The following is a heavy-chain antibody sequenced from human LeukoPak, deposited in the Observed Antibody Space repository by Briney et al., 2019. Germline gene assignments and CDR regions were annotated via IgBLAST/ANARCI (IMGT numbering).Heavy chain of an antibody. Sequence: SETLSLTCSVSGGSISGRYWTWIRQPPGKGLEWIGQIHYTGKPDYNPSLKSRITISVDTSKNQVSLQVSSVTAADSAIYYCARFGVDYDMDVWGHGTTVTVFS. CDR3: ARFGVDYDMDV. D-gene: IGHD3-16*01. V-gene: IGHV4-59*11. CDR2: IHYTGKP. CDR1: GGSISGRY. J-gene: IGHJ6*02.